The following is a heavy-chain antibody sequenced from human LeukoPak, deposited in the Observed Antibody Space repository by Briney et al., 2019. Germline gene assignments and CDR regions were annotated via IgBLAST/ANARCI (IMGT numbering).Heavy chain of an antibody. Sequence: SGGSLRLSCVASGNYWMHWVRQAPGKGLVWVSHINSDGSWTSYADSVKGRFTISRDNSKNTLYLQMNSLRAEDTAVYYCAKEGYIVVVVASFDYWGQGTLVTVSS. D-gene: IGHD2-15*01. CDR3: AKEGYIVVVVASFDY. CDR2: INSDGSWT. CDR1: GNYW. J-gene: IGHJ4*02. V-gene: IGHV3-74*01.